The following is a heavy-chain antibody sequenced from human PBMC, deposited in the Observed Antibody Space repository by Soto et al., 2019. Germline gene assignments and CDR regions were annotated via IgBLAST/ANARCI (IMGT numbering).Heavy chain of an antibody. J-gene: IGHJ6*02. V-gene: IGHV3-21*01. Sequence: GGSLRLSCAASGFTFSSYSMNWLRQAPGKWLEWVSSISSSSSYIYYADSVKGRFTISRDNAKNSLYLQMNSLRAEDTAVYYCARDRVDSGSYLEQGYYYYGMDVWGQGXTVTVSS. CDR2: ISSSSSYI. CDR3: ARDRVDSGSYLEQGYYYYGMDV. D-gene: IGHD1-26*01. CDR1: GFTFSSYS.